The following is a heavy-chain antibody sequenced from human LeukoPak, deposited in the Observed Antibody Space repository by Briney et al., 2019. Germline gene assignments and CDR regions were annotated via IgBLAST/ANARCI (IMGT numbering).Heavy chain of an antibody. J-gene: IGHJ4*02. V-gene: IGHV3-7*05. CDR2: IKQDGSEK. Sequence: PGGSLRLSCAASAFTFSTYWMSWVRQAPGKGLKRVTNIKQDGSEKYYVDSVRGRFTISRDNAKNSLYLQMNSLRVEDTAVYYCGRHSSGSIDYWGQGTLVTVSS. CDR1: AFTFSTYW. D-gene: IGHD6-19*01. CDR3: GRHSSGSIDY.